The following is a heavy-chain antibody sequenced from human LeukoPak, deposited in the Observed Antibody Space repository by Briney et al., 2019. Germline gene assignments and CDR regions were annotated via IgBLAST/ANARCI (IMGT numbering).Heavy chain of an antibody. V-gene: IGHV3-30*02. CDR3: AKDGVLGGDYEGYFDL. Sequence: GGSLRLSCAASGFTFSNYGMHWVRQAPGKGLEWVAFIRYDGSNKYYADSVKGRFTISRDNSKNTLYLQMNSLRAEDTAVYYCAKDGVLGGDYEGYFDLWGRGTLVTVSS. J-gene: IGHJ2*01. CDR2: IRYDGSNK. D-gene: IGHD2-21*02. CDR1: GFTFSNYG.